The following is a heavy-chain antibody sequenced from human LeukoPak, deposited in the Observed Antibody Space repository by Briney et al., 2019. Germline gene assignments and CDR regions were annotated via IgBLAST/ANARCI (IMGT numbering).Heavy chain of an antibody. V-gene: IGHV3-48*01. D-gene: IGHD3-10*01. CDR3: AKVIPLTMVRGVMGGLDY. Sequence: GGSLRLSCAASGFSFSSNSMNWVRQAPGKGVEWVSYISGSSSTIYYADSVKGRFTISRDNSKNTLYLQMNSLRAEDTAVYYCAKVIPLTMVRGVMGGLDYWGQGTLVTVSS. J-gene: IGHJ4*02. CDR1: GFSFSSNS. CDR2: ISGSSSTI.